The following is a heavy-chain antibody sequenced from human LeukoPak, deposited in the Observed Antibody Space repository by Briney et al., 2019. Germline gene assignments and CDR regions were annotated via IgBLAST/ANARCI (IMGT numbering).Heavy chain of an antibody. CDR1: GGSVSSGSYY. D-gene: IGHD2-21*02. V-gene: IGHV4-61*01. Sequence: PSETLSLTCTVSGGSVSSGSYYWSWIPQSPGKGLEWIGYIYYSGSTNYNPSLKSRVTMSVDTSRNQFSLKLSSVTAADTAVYYCARDPLAYCGGDCYAFDIWGQGTMVTVSS. CDR3: ARDPLAYCGGDCYAFDI. CDR2: IYYSGST. J-gene: IGHJ3*02.